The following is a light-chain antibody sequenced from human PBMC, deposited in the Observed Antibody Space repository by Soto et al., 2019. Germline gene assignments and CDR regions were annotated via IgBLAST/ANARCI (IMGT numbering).Light chain of an antibody. V-gene: IGLV8-61*01. J-gene: IGLJ2*01. CDR3: VLYMGSDVV. Sequence: QAVVTQEPSFSVSPGGTVTLTCALDSGSVSTVHYPSWYRQTPGQAPRTLIYSTNSRSSGVPDRFSGSILGNKSALTVTGAQADDESAYFCVLYMGSDVVFGGGTKLTVL. CDR2: STN. CDR1: SGSVSTVHY.